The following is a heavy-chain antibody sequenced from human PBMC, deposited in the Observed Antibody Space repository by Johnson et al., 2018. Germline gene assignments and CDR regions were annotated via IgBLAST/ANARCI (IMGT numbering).Heavy chain of an antibody. V-gene: IGHV3-9*01. D-gene: IGHD3-10*01. CDR3: AKDRTYYYATGAFDI. CDR1: GFTFDDYA. J-gene: IGHJ3*02. Sequence: VQLVESGGGLVQXGRSLRLSCAASGFTFDDYAMHWVRQAPGKGLEWVSGISWNSGSIGYADSVKGRLTISRDNAKNSLYLQMNMLRAEDTALYYCAKDRTYYYATGAFDIWGQGTMVTVSS. CDR2: ISWNSGSI.